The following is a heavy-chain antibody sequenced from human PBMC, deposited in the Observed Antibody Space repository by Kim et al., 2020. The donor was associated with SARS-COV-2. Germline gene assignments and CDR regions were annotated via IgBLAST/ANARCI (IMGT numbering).Heavy chain of an antibody. D-gene: IGHD3-10*01. CDR2: MHYSGRA. Sequence: SQTLSLTCTVSGGSLSPYYWSWIRQPPGKGLEWSGYMHYSGRANYSPSLKSRVTISVDTSKNHFSLNLTSVTAADTAIYFCSRFQHGSGSYLDPFDIWGQGTLVTVSS. CDR1: GGSLSPYY. J-gene: IGHJ3*02. V-gene: IGHV4-59*01. CDR3: SRFQHGSGSYLDPFDI.